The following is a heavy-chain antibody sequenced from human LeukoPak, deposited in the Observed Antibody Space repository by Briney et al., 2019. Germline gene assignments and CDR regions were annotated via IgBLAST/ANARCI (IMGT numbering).Heavy chain of an antibody. CDR1: GFIFSDHA. Sequence: GGSLRLSCPASGFIFSDHAMNWVRQAPGKGLEWVSIISARDGRTYYADSVKGRFTISRDNSKNTLYLQMNSLRDEDTAVYYCAKDRNDWKQGIDSWGQGTLVTVST. D-gene: IGHD1-1*01. J-gene: IGHJ4*02. CDR2: ISARDGRT. V-gene: IGHV3-23*01. CDR3: AKDRNDWKQGIDS.